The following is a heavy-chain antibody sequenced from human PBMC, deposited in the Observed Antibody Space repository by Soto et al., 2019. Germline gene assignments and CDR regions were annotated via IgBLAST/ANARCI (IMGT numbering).Heavy chain of an antibody. CDR2: IRSKAYGGTT. CDR1: GFTFGDYA. CDR3: TRDKGRDRSLLWFGEFPYYYYYGMDV. D-gene: IGHD3-10*01. Sequence: PGGSLRLSCTASGFTFGDYAMSRVRQAPGKGLEWVGFIRSKAYGGTTEYAASVKGRFTISRDDSKSIAYLQMNSLKTEDTAVYYCTRDKGRDRSLLWFGEFPYYYYYGMDVWGQGTTVTVSS. J-gene: IGHJ6*02. V-gene: IGHV3-49*04.